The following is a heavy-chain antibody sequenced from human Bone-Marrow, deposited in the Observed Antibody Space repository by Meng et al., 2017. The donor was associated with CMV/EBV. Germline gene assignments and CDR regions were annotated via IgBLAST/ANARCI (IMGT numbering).Heavy chain of an antibody. V-gene: IGHV4-31*03. Sequence: LRLSCTVSGGSISSGGYYWSWIRQHPGKGLEWIGYIYYSGSTYYNPSLKSRVTISVDTSKNQFSLKLSSVTAADTAVYYCATSYYYDSSGYFGWVQGTLVTVSS. CDR1: GGSISSGGYY. CDR3: ATSYYYDSSGYFG. J-gene: IGHJ4*02. CDR2: IYYSGST. D-gene: IGHD3-22*01.